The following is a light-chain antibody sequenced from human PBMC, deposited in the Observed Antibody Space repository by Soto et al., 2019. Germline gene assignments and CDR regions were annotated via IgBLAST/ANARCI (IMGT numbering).Light chain of an antibody. CDR1: QSINSW. V-gene: IGKV1-5*03. Sequence: DIQQTQSRSTLSASGGDRVTIACRAGQSINSWLAWYQQKPGKAPNLLISKASSLNSGVPSRFSGSGSGTEFTLTISSLQPDDSATYFCQQYAIPPMSFGQRTRPEI. J-gene: IGKJ5*01. CDR3: QQYAIPPMS. CDR2: KAS.